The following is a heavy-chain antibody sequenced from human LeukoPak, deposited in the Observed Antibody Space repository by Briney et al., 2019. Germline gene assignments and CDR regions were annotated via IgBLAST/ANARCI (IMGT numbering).Heavy chain of an antibody. CDR3: ARDGSSGDYYYYYMDV. D-gene: IGHD2-15*01. CDR2: IIPIFGTA. CDR1: GGTFSSYA. V-gene: IGHV1-69*05. J-gene: IGHJ6*03. Sequence: SVKVSCKASGGTFSSYAISWVRQAPGQGLEWMGRIIPIFGTANYARKFQGRVTITTDESTSTAYMELSSLRSEDTAVYYCARDGSSGDYYYYYMDVWGKGTTVTVSS.